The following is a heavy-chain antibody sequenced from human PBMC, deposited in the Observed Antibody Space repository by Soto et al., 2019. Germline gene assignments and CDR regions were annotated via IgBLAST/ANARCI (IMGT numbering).Heavy chain of an antibody. V-gene: IGHV3-23*01. CDR1: GFPLSSYA. J-gene: IGHJ6*02. Sequence: GSLRLSCAGSGFPLSSYAMSWVRQAPEKGLEWVSALRDSGVSPYYADSVKGRFTISRDNSKNTLYLQMDSLRVEDTALYYCAKMTSDSYGRNYGMDVWGQGTTVTVSS. CDR3: AKMTSDSYGRNYGMDV. CDR2: LRDSGVSP. D-gene: IGHD5-18*01.